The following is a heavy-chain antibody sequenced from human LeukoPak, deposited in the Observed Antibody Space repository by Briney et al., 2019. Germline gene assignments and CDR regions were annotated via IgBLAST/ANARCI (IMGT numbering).Heavy chain of an antibody. D-gene: IGHD2-8*01. Sequence: EASVKVSCKASGYTFTSCGISWVRQAPGQGLEWMGWISAYNGNTNYAQKMQGRVTIATDTSTSTPYMELSSLRSDDTGVYYCARDHLPRCIDPWGQGTLVTVTS. V-gene: IGHV1-18*01. CDR1: GYTFTSCG. CDR2: ISAYNGNT. CDR3: ARDHLPRCIDP. J-gene: IGHJ5*02.